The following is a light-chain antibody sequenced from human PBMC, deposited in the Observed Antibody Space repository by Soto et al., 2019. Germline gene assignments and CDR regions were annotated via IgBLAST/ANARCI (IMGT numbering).Light chain of an antibody. CDR1: SSDVGSNT. CDR3: TSYTSSITYV. Sequence: QSVLTQPPSASATPGQRVTISCSGRSSDVGSNTVNWYQQFPGAAPKLLIYSNDQRPSGVPDRFSASKSGTSASLAISGLQAEDEADYYCTSYTSSITYVFGTGTKVTVL. V-gene: IGLV1-44*01. J-gene: IGLJ1*01. CDR2: SND.